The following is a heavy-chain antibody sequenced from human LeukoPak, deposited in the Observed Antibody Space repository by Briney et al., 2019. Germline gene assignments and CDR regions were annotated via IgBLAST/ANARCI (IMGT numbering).Heavy chain of an antibody. CDR2: IYSSGNT. J-gene: IGHJ3*02. Sequence: SETLSLTCTVSGGSISGDHWNWIRQPPGKGLEWIGYIYSSGNTNYNPSLKSRVTISVDMSKNQFSLKLSPVTAADTAVYYCARRNDFGIWGQGTMVTVSS. V-gene: IGHV4-59*08. CDR3: ARRNDFGI. CDR1: GGSISGDH.